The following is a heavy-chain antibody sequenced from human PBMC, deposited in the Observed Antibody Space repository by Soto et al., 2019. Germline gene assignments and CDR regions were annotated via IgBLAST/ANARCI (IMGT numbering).Heavy chain of an antibody. Sequence: ASVKVSCKASGYTFTSYGISWVRQAPGQGLEWMGWISAYNGNTNYAQKLQGRVTMTTDTSTSTAYMELRSLRSDDTAVYYCAREMYDYNPLYMDVWGKGTTVTVSS. CDR1: GYTFTSYG. CDR2: ISAYNGNT. D-gene: IGHD3-16*01. CDR3: AREMYDYNPLYMDV. V-gene: IGHV1-18*01. J-gene: IGHJ6*03.